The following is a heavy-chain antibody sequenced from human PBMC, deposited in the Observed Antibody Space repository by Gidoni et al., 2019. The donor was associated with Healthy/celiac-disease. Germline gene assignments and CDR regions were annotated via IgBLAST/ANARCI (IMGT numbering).Heavy chain of an antibody. D-gene: IGHD1-26*01. J-gene: IGHJ4*02. CDR2: ISYDGSNK. CDR3: AKATARVGATAFDY. Sequence: QVQLVESGGGVVQPGRSLRLSCAASGVTCSSYGMHWVRRAPGKGLEWVAVISYDGSNKYYADSVKGRFTISRDNSKNTLYLQMNSLRAEDTAVYYCAKATARVGATAFDYWGQGTLVTVSS. V-gene: IGHV3-30*18. CDR1: GVTCSSYG.